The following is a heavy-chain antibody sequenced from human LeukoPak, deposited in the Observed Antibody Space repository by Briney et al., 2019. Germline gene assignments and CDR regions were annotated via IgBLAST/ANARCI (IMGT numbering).Heavy chain of an antibody. CDR2: ISSDGSNT. Sequence: PGGSLRLSCAVSGLTFNKYYMHWVRHAPGKGLVWVSRISSDGSNTNYADSVKGRFTISRDNAKNTLYLQMNSLRAEDTAVYYCIRVPYWGQGALVTVSS. J-gene: IGHJ4*02. CDR1: GLTFNKYY. CDR3: IRVPY. V-gene: IGHV3-74*01.